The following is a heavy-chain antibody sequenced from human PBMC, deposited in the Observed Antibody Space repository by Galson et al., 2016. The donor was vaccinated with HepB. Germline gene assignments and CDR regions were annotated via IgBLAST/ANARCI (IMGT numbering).Heavy chain of an antibody. CDR2: IRSKANNYAT. CDR1: GFTFSDST. J-gene: IGHJ4*02. Sequence: SLRLSCAASGFTFSDSTMHWVRQASGKGLEWVGRIRSKANNYATAYAASVKGRFTISRDDSKNTAYLQMNSLKTEDTAVYYCTKVGTSTRDVDCWGQGTLVTVAS. D-gene: IGHD2-2*01. V-gene: IGHV3-73*01. CDR3: TKVGTSTRDVDC.